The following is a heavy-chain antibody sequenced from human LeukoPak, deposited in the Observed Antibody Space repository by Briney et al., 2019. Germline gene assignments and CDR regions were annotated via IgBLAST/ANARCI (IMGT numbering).Heavy chain of an antibody. J-gene: IGHJ4*02. CDR1: GYSLNELS. Sequence: ASVKVSCKVSGYSLNELSMHWVRQTPGKGLEWMGWMNPNSGNTGYAQKFQGRVTMTRNTSISTAYMELSSLRSEDTAVYYCARGSLWFGELPTDWGQGTLVTVSS. V-gene: IGHV1-8*01. CDR3: ARGSLWFGELPTD. CDR2: MNPNSGNT. D-gene: IGHD3-10*01.